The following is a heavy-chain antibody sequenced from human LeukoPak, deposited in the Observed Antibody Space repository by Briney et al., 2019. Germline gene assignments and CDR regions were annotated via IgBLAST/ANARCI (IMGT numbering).Heavy chain of an antibody. V-gene: IGHV1-8*03. CDR1: GYTFTSYD. J-gene: IGHJ4*02. Sequence: ASVKVSCKASGYTFTSYDINWVRQATGQGLEWMGWMNPNSGNTGYAKKFQGRVTITRNTSISTAYMELSSLRSEDTAVYCCARGYADFDYWGQGTLVTVSS. CDR3: ARGYADFDY. CDR2: MNPNSGNT. D-gene: IGHD2-8*01.